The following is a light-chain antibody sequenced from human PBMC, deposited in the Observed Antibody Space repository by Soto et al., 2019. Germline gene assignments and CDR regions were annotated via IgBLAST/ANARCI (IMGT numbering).Light chain of an antibody. CDR1: QSVSNNY. J-gene: IGKJ1*01. V-gene: IGKV3-20*01. CDR3: QQYGSSGT. CDR2: SAS. Sequence: EIVLTQSPGTLSLSPGERATLSCRASQSVSNNYLAWYQQKPGQAPRLLIYSASNRATGIPDRSSGSESGTDFTLTISRLEPEDFAVYYCQQYGSSGTFGQGTKVDIK.